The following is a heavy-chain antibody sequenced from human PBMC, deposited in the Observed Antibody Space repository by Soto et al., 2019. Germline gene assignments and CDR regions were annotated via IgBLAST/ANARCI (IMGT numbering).Heavy chain of an antibody. Sequence: QVQLQESGPGLVKPSETLSLTCTVSGGSISSYYWSWIRQPPGKGLEWIGYIYYSGSTNYNPSLKIRVTISVDTSKNQFSLKLSSVTAADTAVYYCASPHFGAGALSIWGQGTMVTVSS. CDR3: ASPHFGAGALSI. CDR1: GGSISSYY. J-gene: IGHJ3*02. D-gene: IGHD3-16*02. V-gene: IGHV4-59*08. CDR2: IYYSGST.